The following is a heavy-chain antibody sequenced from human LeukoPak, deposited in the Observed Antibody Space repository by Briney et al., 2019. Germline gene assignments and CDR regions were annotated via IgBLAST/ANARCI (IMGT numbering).Heavy chain of an antibody. J-gene: IGHJ4*02. CDR2: INHSGST. CDR3: ARGRRRPSGSYYY. D-gene: IGHD1-26*01. CDR1: GFTFSSAW. V-gene: IGHV4-34*01. Sequence: SGGSLRLSCAASGFTFSSAWMTWVRQPPGKGLEWIGEINHSGSTNYNPSLKSRVTISVDTSKNQFSLKLSSVTAADTAVYYCARGRRRPSGSYYYWGQGTLVTVSS.